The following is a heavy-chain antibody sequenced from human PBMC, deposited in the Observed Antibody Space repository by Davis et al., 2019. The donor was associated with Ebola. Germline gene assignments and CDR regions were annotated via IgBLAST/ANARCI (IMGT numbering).Heavy chain of an antibody. Sequence: MPSETLSLTCAVYGGSFSGYYWSWIRQPPGKGLEWIGEINHSGYTNYNPSLKSRVTISVDTSKNQFSLKLSYVTAADTAVYYCARGRGWLQSSWFDPWGQGTLVTVSS. J-gene: IGHJ5*02. V-gene: IGHV4-34*01. CDR3: ARGRGWLQSSWFDP. D-gene: IGHD5-24*01. CDR2: INHSGYT. CDR1: GGSFSGYY.